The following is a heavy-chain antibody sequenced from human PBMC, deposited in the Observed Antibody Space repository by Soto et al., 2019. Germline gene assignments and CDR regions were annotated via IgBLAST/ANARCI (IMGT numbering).Heavy chain of an antibody. CDR3: ARGCIAVTTHLCY. V-gene: IGHV1-18*01. CDR1: GYTFTRNG. Sequence: ASVKVSCKAFGYTFTRNGISWVRQAPGQGLEWMGWISVYNGNTNYAQKFQGRVTMTTDTSTSTAYMELASLRSGDTAVYYCARGCIAVTTHLCYWGQGTLVTVSS. J-gene: IGHJ4*02. D-gene: IGHD4-17*01. CDR2: ISVYNGNT.